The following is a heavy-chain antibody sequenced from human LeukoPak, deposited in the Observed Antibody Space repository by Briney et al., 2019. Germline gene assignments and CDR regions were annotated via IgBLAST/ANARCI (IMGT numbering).Heavy chain of an antibody. CDR1: GFTFDDYT. Sequence: GGSLRLSCAASGFTFDDYTMHWVRQAPGKGLEWVSLISWDGGSTYYADSVKGRFTISRDNSKNSLYLQMNSLRAEDTAVYYCARENLPNPGAFDIWGQGTMVTVSS. CDR3: ARENLPNPGAFDI. V-gene: IGHV3-43*01. CDR2: ISWDGGST. D-gene: IGHD1-14*01. J-gene: IGHJ3*02.